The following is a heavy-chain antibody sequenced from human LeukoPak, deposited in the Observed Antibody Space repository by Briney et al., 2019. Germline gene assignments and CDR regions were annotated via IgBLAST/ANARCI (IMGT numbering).Heavy chain of an antibody. V-gene: IGHV4-39*07. CDR3: ARDLEPAPFDP. Sequence: SETLSLTCTVSGGSISSSSYFWGWIRQPPGKGLEWMESIYYSVRPYTNPSPKSQVTISVDAHKNQFSLKLRSVTAAGTAVYYCARDLEPAPFDPWGQGTLVTVSS. J-gene: IGHJ5*02. CDR1: GGSISSSSYF. D-gene: IGHD2-2*01. CDR2: IYYSVRP.